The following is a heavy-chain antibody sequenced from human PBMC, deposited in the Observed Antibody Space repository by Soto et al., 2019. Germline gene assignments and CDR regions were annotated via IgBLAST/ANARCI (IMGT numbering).Heavy chain of an antibody. CDR2: ISSSSSYT. D-gene: IGHD3-22*01. CDR3: ARDRVGDHDSSGYNDY. Sequence: QVQLVESGGGLVKPGGSLRLSCAASGFTFSDYYMSWIRQAPGKGLEWVSYISSSSSYTNYADSVKGRFTISRDNAKNSLYLQMNSLRAEDTAVYYCARDRVGDHDSSGYNDYWGQGTLVTVSS. CDR1: GFTFSDYY. J-gene: IGHJ4*02. V-gene: IGHV3-11*06.